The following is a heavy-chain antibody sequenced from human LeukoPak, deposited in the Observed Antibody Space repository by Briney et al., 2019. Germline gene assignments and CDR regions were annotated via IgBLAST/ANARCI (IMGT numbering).Heavy chain of an antibody. J-gene: IGHJ4*02. CDR3: ARGTPYCSGGSCYSLDY. CDR2: IYYSGST. Sequence: PSETLSLTCAVYGGSFSGYYWSWIRQHPGKGLEWIGYIYYSGSTYYNPSLKSRVTISVDTSKNQFSLKLSSVTAADTAVYYCARGTPYCSGGSCYSLDYWGQGTLVTVSS. D-gene: IGHD2-15*01. V-gene: IGHV4-31*11. CDR1: GGSFSGYY.